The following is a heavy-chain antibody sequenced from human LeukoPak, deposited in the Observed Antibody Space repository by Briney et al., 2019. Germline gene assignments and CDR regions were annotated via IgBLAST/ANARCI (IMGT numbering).Heavy chain of an antibody. Sequence: GGSLRLSCAASGFTFSSYWMHWVRQAPGKGLVWVSRIKSDGGSTSYAASVNGRFTIARDNAKNTLYLQMNSLRAEDTAVYYCARDQGVAGTNNGMDVWGQGTTVTVSS. CDR1: GFTFSSYW. D-gene: IGHD6-19*01. J-gene: IGHJ6*02. V-gene: IGHV3-74*01. CDR3: ARDQGVAGTNNGMDV. CDR2: IKSDGGST.